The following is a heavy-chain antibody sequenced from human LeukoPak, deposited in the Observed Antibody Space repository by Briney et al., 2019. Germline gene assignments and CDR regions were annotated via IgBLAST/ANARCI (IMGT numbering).Heavy chain of an antibody. D-gene: IGHD2-2*01. Sequence: HPGGSLRLSCAASGFTFSSYSMNWVRQAPGKGLEWVSYISSSSSTIYYADSVKGRFTISRDNAKNSLYLQMNSLRAEDTAVYYCASGRYCSSTSCYYFDYWGQGTLVTVSS. CDR2: ISSSSSTI. CDR1: GFTFSSYS. CDR3: ASGRYCSSTSCYYFDY. V-gene: IGHV3-48*01. J-gene: IGHJ4*02.